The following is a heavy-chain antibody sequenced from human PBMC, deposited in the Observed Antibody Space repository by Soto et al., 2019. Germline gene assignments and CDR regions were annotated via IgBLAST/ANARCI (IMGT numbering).Heavy chain of an antibody. CDR3: ARDAGGPYDH. V-gene: IGHV4-59*01. CDR1: GAPITINY. D-gene: IGHD2-15*01. J-gene: IGHJ4*01. CDR2: IYYSWST. Sequence: SETLSLTCTVSGAPITINYWSWIRQAPGKGLEWIGYIYYSWSTTYNPSLKSRVTMSADTSKDQFSLKLNSVTAADTDVYYCARDAGGPYDHWGPGSLVTVYS.